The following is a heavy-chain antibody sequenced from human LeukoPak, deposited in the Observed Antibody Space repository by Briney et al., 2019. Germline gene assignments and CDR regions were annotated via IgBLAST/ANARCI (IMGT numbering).Heavy chain of an antibody. CDR3: ARVSPFNYYYYGMDV. CDR1: GGSISSYY. J-gene: IGHJ6*02. Sequence: SETLSLTCTVSGGSISSYYWSWIRQPPGKGLEWIGYIYYSGSTNYNPSLKSRVTISVDTSKNQFSLKLSSVTAADTAVYYCARVSPFNYYYYGMDVWGQGTTVTVSS. V-gene: IGHV4-59*01. CDR2: IYYSGST.